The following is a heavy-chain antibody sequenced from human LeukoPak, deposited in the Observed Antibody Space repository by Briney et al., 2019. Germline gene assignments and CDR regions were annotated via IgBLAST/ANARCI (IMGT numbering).Heavy chain of an antibody. CDR3: AKGAYGSWYYDSSGYHDAFDI. CDR1: GFTFDDYA. V-gene: IGHV3-9*03. Sequence: PGRSLRLSCAASGFTFDDYAMHWVRQAPGKGLEWVSGISWNSGSIGYADSVKGRFTISRDNAKNSLYLQMNSLRAEDMALYYCAKGAYGSWYYDSSGYHDAFDIWGQGTMVTVSS. J-gene: IGHJ3*02. D-gene: IGHD3-22*01. CDR2: ISWNSGSI.